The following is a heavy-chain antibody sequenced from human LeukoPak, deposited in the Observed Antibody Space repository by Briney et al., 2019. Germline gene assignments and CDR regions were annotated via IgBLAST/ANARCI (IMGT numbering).Heavy chain of an antibody. CDR1: GGTFSSYA. V-gene: IGHV1-69*05. CDR3: ARGASSGYYDDGFDI. J-gene: IGHJ3*02. Sequence: ASVKVSCKASGGTFSSYAISWVRQAPGQGLEWMGGIIPIFGTANYAQKFQGRVTMTRNTSISTAYMELSSLRSEDTAVYYCARGASSGYYDDGFDIWGQGTMVTVSS. CDR2: IIPIFGTA. D-gene: IGHD3-22*01.